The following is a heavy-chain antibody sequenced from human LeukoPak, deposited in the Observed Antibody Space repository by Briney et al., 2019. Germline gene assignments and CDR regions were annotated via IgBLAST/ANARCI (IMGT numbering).Heavy chain of an antibody. D-gene: IGHD6-13*01. CDR1: GFTFSDYY. J-gene: IGHJ4*02. CDR3: AREKSDSSSWYWFEGFHY. V-gene: IGHV3-11*04. Sequence: GGSLRLSCAATGFTFSDYYMSWIRQAPGKGLEWVSYISSSGNTIEYADSVKGRFTISRDNAKNSLSLQMNSLRAEDTAVYYCAREKSDSSSWYWFEGFHYWGQGTLVTVSS. CDR2: ISSSGNTI.